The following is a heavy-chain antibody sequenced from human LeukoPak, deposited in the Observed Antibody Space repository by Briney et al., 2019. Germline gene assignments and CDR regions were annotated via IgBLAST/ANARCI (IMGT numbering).Heavy chain of an antibody. Sequence: PSETLSLTCTVSGDSISTSSNYWGWIRQLPGKGLEWIGSVYRSGSSYYNPSLNNRVTISVDTSKNQFTLNLTSVTAADTAVYYCARRGTSDWAYYFDFWGQGSLLTVSS. J-gene: IGHJ4*02. CDR1: GDSISTSSNY. CDR3: ARRGTSDWAYYFDF. V-gene: IGHV4-39*01. D-gene: IGHD6-19*01. CDR2: VYRSGSS.